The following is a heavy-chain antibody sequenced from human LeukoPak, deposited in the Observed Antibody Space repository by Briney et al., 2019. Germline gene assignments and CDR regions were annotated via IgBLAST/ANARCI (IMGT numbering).Heavy chain of an antibody. CDR1: GGTFSSYA. J-gene: IGHJ4*02. CDR3: ARGPTSSLWFGDSPFFDY. Sequence: ASVKVSCKASGGTFSSYAISWVRQAPGQGLEWMGWIIPIFGTANYAQKFQGRVTITADESTSTAYMELSSLRSEDTAVYYCARGPTSSLWFGDSPFFDYWGQGTLVTVSS. D-gene: IGHD3-10*01. V-gene: IGHV1-69*01. CDR2: IIPIFGTA.